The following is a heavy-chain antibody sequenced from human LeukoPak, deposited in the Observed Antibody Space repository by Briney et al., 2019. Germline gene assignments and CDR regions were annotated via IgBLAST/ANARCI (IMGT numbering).Heavy chain of an antibody. CDR1: GYTFTSYD. V-gene: IGHV1-8*01. Sequence: ASVKVSFKASGYTFTSYDINWVRQTTGQGLEWMGWMNPNSGNTGYAQKFQGRVSMTRNTSTSTAYMELSSLRSEDTAVYYCARQISGYTTYYYYYGMDVWGQGTMVTVSS. D-gene: IGHD3-22*01. J-gene: IGHJ6*02. CDR2: MNPNSGNT. CDR3: ARQISGYTTYYYYYGMDV.